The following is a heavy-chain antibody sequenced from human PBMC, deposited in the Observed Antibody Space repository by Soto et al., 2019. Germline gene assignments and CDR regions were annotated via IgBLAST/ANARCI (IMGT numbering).Heavy chain of an antibody. CDR1: GFTFSSYA. CDR2: ISGSGGST. CDR3: AKERLWQQLVLGY. Sequence: EVQLLESGGGLVQPGGSLRLSCAASGFTFSSYAMSWVRQAPGKGLEWVSAISGSGGSTYYADSVKGRFTISRHNAKNTLYLQLNSLRAEDIAVYYCAKERLWQQLVLGYWGQGTLVTVSS. V-gene: IGHV3-23*01. J-gene: IGHJ4*02. D-gene: IGHD6-13*01.